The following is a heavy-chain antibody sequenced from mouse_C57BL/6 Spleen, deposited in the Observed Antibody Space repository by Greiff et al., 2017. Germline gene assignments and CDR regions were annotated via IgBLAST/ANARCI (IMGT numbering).Heavy chain of an antibody. J-gene: IGHJ2*01. CDR2: INYDGSST. CDR3: AREGTGKGFDY. CDR1: GFTFSDYY. V-gene: IGHV5-16*01. Sequence: DVLLVESEAGLVQPGSSMKISCTASGFTFSDYYMTWVRQVPEKGLEWVANINYDGSSTYYLDSLKSRFIISRDNAKHILYLQMSGLKSEDTAAYYGAREGTGKGFDYWGQGTTLTVSS. D-gene: IGHD4-1*01.